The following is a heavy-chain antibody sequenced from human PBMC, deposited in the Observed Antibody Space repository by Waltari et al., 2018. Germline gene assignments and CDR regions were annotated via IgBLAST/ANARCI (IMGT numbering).Heavy chain of an antibody. CDR2: IIPIFGTA. CDR3: ATRPNQAGTNNAFDI. J-gene: IGHJ3*02. D-gene: IGHD1-7*01. CDR1: GYTFTSYY. Sequence: QVQLVQSGAEVKKPGASVKVSCKASGYTFTSYYMHWVRQAPGQGLEWMGGIIPIFGTANYAQKFQGRVTITADESTSTAYMELSSLRSEDTAVYYCATRPNQAGTNNAFDIWGQGTMVTVSS. V-gene: IGHV1-69*01.